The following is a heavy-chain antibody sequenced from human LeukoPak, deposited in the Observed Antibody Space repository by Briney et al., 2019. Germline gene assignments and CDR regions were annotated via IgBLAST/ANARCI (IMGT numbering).Heavy chain of an antibody. CDR3: ARGSATDYYDSSGYYYVY. CDR1: GYSFIDYY. D-gene: IGHD3-22*01. CDR2: INSNSADT. Sequence: ASVKVSCKTSGYSFIDYYIHWVRQAPGQGLEWMGWINSNSADTNYAQNFQGRVTMTRDTSISTAYMELSRLRSDDTAVYYCARGSATDYYDSSGYYYVYWGQGTLVTVSS. V-gene: IGHV1-2*02. J-gene: IGHJ4*02.